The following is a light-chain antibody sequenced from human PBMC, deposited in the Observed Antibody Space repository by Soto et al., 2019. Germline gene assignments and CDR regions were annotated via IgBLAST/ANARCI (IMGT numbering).Light chain of an antibody. V-gene: IGKV1-39*01. CDR3: QQSSTTPYT. J-gene: IGKJ2*01. CDR2: GAV. CDR1: QSVYPY. Sequence: DIRMTQSPPSLSASVGDRVSLTCRASQSVYPYVNWYKQRPGEAPKLLIYGAVSLQTGVPRRFSGTGEGADFTLTISSLQPDDFATYFCQQSSTTPYTFGQGTKLEIK.